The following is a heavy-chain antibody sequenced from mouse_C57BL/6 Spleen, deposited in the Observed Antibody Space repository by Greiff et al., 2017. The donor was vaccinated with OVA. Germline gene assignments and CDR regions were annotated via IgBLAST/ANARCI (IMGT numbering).Heavy chain of an antibody. CDR3: ASGGGFVFDY. J-gene: IGHJ2*01. CDR2: INPYNGGT. V-gene: IGHV1-19*01. CDR1: GYTFTDYY. Sequence: EVQLQQSGPVLVKPGASVKMSCKASGYTFTDYYMNWVKQSHGKSLEWIGVINPYNGGTSYNQKFKGKATLTVDKSSSTAYMELNSLTSEDSAVYYCASGGGFVFDYWGQGTTLTVSS.